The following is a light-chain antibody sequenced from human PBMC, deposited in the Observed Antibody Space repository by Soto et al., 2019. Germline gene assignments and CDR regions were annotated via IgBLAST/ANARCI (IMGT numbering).Light chain of an antibody. CDR1: GGRTDYA. Sequence: QAVVTQTPSASASLGASVKLTCTLSGGRTDYAIAWHQQQPQKGPRFLLKLNLDGSHIAGDGVPDRFSASSSGAERYLTISSLQSDDEAVYYCQSWGSAFRVFGGGTKLTVL. CDR3: QSWGSAFRV. CDR2: LNLDGSH. J-gene: IGLJ3*02. V-gene: IGLV4-69*01.